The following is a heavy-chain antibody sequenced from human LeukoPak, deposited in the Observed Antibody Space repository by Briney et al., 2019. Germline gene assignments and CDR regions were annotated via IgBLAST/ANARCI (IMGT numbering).Heavy chain of an antibody. V-gene: IGHV1-46*01. Sequence: ASVKVSCKASGYTFANYYIHLVRQAPGQGLEWMGLINPSGGSTNYAQKFQGRVTMTRDTSTSTVYMELSSLRSEDTAVYYCARGARISFGRGGQWYHYMDVWGKGTTVTISS. D-gene: IGHD3-10*01. CDR3: ARGARISFGRGGQWYHYMDV. CDR1: GYTFANYY. J-gene: IGHJ6*03. CDR2: INPSGGST.